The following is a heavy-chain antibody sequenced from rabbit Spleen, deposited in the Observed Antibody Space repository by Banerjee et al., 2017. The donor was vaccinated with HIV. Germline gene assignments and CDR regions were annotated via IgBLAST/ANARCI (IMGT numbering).Heavy chain of an antibody. V-gene: IGHV1S45*01. D-gene: IGHD4-1*01. Sequence: QEQLEESGGGLVQPEGSLTLTCTTSAFSFSNKAVMCWVRQAPGKGLEWIACINAITGKPVYASWAKGRFTISKTSSTTVTLQMTSLTAADTATYFCARETSSGWGVVSFYFNLWGPGTLVTVS. CDR1: AFSFSNKAV. CDR3: ARETSSGWGVVSFYFNL. J-gene: IGHJ4*01. CDR2: INAITGKP.